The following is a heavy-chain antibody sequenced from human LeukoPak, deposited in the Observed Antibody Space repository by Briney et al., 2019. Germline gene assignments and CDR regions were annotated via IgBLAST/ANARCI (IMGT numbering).Heavy chain of an antibody. CDR1: GYTFTTYA. J-gene: IGHJ4*02. CDR3: AREHDTLSGMSFDY. D-gene: IGHD3-9*01. V-gene: IGHV1-3*01. CDR2: INAGNGNT. Sequence: SVKVSCKASGYTFTTYAIQWVRQAPGQRLEWMGWINAGNGNTKYSQNFQGRVTITRDTSASTVYMELSSLRSEDTAVYCCAREHDTLSGMSFDYWGQGTLVTVSS.